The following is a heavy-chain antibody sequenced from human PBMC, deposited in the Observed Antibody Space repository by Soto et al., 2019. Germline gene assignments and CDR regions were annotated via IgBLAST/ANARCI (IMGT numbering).Heavy chain of an antibody. V-gene: IGHV3-23*01. D-gene: IGHD3-22*01. J-gene: IGHJ4*02. Sequence: GGSLRLSCTASGFTFSDYVMSWVRQAPGRGLEWVSAVNGSGISTFYADSVKGRFIISRDNAKNTLSLQMNSLRAEDTAVYYCAREIYDDYDSSGFDHWGQGTLVTVSS. CDR1: GFTFSDYV. CDR3: AREIYDDYDSSGFDH. CDR2: VNGSGIST.